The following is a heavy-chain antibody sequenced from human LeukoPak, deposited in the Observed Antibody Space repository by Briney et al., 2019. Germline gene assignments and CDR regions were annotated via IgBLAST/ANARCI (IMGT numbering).Heavy chain of an antibody. J-gene: IGHJ4*02. CDR2: INHSGST. D-gene: IGHD2/OR15-2a*01. CDR1: GGSFSGYY. Sequence: PSETLSLTCAVYGGSFSGYYWSWIRQPPGKGLEWIGEINHSGSTNYNPSLKSRVTISVDTSKNQFSLKLSSVTAADTAVYYCAKHAVRTSYYNPLNYFDYWGQGTLVTVSS. CDR3: AKHAVRTSYYNPLNYFDY. V-gene: IGHV4-34*01.